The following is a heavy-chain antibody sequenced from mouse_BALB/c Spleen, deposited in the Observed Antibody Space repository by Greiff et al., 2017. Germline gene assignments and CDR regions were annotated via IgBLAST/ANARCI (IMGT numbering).Heavy chain of an antibody. CDR2: IDPANGNT. CDR1: GFNIKDTY. V-gene: IGHV14-3*02. D-gene: IGHD4-1*01. CDR3: ARAWGGSFDY. Sequence: VQLQQSGAELVKPGASVKLSCTASGFNIKDTYMHWVKQRPEQGLEWIGRIDPANGNTKYDPKFQGKATITADTSSNTAYLQLSSLTSEDTAVYCCARAWGGSFDYWGQGTTLTVSS. J-gene: IGHJ2*01.